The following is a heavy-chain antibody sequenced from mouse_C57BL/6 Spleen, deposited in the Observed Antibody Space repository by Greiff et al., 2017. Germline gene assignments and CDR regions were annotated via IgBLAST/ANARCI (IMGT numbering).Heavy chain of an antibody. Sequence: QVQLQQSGPELVKPGASVKITCKVSGYSFTSYYIHWVKQRPGQGHVWIGGFYPGSGNTTYNEKFKGKATLTADTSSSTAYMQPSSLTAEDSAVYYCASQLGPPFAYWGQGTLVTVSA. CDR3: ASQLGPPFAY. CDR1: GYSFTSYY. V-gene: IGHV1-66*01. CDR2: FYPGSGNT. D-gene: IGHD4-1*02. J-gene: IGHJ3*01.